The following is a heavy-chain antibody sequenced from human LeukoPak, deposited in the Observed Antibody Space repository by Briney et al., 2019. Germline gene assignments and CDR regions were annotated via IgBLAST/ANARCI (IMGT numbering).Heavy chain of an antibody. CDR2: MNPKSGNT. V-gene: IGHV1-8*01. D-gene: IGHD5-12*01. CDR1: GYTFTTYD. Sequence: EASVKVSCKASGYTFTTYDINWVRQATGQGLEWMGWMNPKSGNTAYAQRFQGRVTMTRNTSIDTAYLEMSSLRSEDTAMYYCARVFGGHEIGFWGQGTQVTVS. J-gene: IGHJ4*02. CDR3: ARVFGGHEIGF.